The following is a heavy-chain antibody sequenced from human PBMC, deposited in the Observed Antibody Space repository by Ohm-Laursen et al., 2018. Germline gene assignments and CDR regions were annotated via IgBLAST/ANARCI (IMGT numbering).Heavy chain of an antibody. Sequence: SLRLSCAASGFTFSDYGMHWVRQAPGKGLEWVAVVWHDGGSKYYADFVKGRFGISRDNSKNTLSLQMNNLGAEDTAVYYCARDIRSWYFDLWGRGTLVTVSS. CDR1: GFTFSDYG. CDR3: ARDIRSWYFDL. J-gene: IGHJ2*01. V-gene: IGHV3-33*01. CDR2: VWHDGGSK. D-gene: IGHD1-14*01.